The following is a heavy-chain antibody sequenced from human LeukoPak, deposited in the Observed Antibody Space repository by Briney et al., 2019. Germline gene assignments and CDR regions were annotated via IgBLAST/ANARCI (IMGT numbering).Heavy chain of an antibody. V-gene: IGHV4-39*01. D-gene: IGHD1-20*01. Sequence: PETLSLTCTVSGGSISSSSYYWGWIRQPPGKGLEWIGSIYYSGSTYYNPSLKSRVTISVDTSKNQFSLKLSSVTAADTAVYYCARHLSITGTTGFDYWGQGTLVTVSS. CDR1: GGSISSSSYY. CDR2: IYYSGST. J-gene: IGHJ4*02. CDR3: ARHLSITGTTGFDY.